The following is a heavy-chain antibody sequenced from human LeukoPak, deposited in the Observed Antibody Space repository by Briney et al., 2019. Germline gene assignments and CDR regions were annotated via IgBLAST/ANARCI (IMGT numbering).Heavy chain of an antibody. CDR1: GGTFTSYA. J-gene: IGHJ6*03. Sequence: GASVKVSCKASGGTFTSYAMNWVRQAPGQGLEWMGWINTNTGNPTYAQGFTGRFVFSLDTSVSTAYLQISSLKAEDTAVYYCARDPGEQLRRYMDVWGKGTTVTVSS. CDR2: INTNTGNP. D-gene: IGHD6-6*01. V-gene: IGHV7-4-1*02. CDR3: ARDPGEQLRRYMDV.